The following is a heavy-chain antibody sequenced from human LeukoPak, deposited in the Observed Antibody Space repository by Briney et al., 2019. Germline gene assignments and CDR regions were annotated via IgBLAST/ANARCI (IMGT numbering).Heavy chain of an antibody. Sequence: SETLSLTCTVSGGSISTYYWSWIRQPPGKGLEWIGYISYSGSTNYNPSLKSRVTISVDTSKNQFSLKLSSVTAADTAVYYCARVDPKDYYYYTDVWGKGTTVTVSS. CDR1: GGSISTYY. CDR2: ISYSGST. J-gene: IGHJ6*03. V-gene: IGHV4-59*01. CDR3: ARVDPKDYYYYTDV.